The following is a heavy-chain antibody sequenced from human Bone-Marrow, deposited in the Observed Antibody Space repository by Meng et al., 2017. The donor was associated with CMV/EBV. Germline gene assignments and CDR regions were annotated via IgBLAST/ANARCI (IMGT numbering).Heavy chain of an antibody. Sequence: SFSCYYLSWIRQPPGKGLEWSGEINHDGRTSYNPSLKSRVTISVATSKNQFALKLSSVTAADTAVYYCARGRWVLRFLEWLNNWFDPWGQGTLVTVSS. CDR2: INHDGRT. J-gene: IGHJ5*02. V-gene: IGHV4-34*01. CDR1: SFSCYY. D-gene: IGHD3-3*01. CDR3: ARGRWVLRFLEWLNNWFDP.